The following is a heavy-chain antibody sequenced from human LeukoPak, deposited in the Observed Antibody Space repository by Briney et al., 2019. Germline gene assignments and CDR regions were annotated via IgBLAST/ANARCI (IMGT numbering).Heavy chain of an antibody. D-gene: IGHD3-22*01. CDR1: GFTFSSYA. J-gene: IGHJ4*02. Sequence: GGSLRLSCAASGFTFSSYAMSWVRQAPGKGLEWVSVISGSGGSTYYADSVKGRFTISRDNSKNTLYVQVNSLGTEDTAAYYCAKGSYYDSSGSFYFDYWGQGTLVTVSS. CDR2: ISGSGGST. CDR3: AKGSYYDSSGSFYFDY. V-gene: IGHV3-23*01.